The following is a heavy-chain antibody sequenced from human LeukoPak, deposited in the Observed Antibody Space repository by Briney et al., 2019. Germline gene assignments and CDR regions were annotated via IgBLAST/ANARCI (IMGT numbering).Heavy chain of an antibody. Sequence: ASVKVSCKASGYTFTSYAMHWVRQAPGQRLEWMGWINAGNGNTKYSQKFQGRVTITRDTSASTAYMELSSLRSEDTAVYYCARDRFSSGWYYFDYWGQGTLVTVSS. D-gene: IGHD6-19*01. CDR2: INAGNGNT. V-gene: IGHV1-3*01. J-gene: IGHJ4*02. CDR1: GYTFTSYA. CDR3: ARDRFSSGWYYFDY.